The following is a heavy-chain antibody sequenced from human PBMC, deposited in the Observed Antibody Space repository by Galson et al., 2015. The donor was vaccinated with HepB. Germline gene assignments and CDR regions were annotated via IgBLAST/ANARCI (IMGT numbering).Heavy chain of an antibody. D-gene: IGHD2-15*01. J-gene: IGHJ4*02. V-gene: IGHV3-7*03. Sequence: SLRLSCAASGFTFSVYWMSWVRQAPGRGLEWVANIKQDGTETYYVDSVKGRFTISKDNAKNSLYLQMKSLRDEDTAVYYCARFGCSVGSCWYFDYWGQGTLVSVSS. CDR1: GFTFSVYW. CDR2: IKQDGTET. CDR3: ARFGCSVGSCWYFDY.